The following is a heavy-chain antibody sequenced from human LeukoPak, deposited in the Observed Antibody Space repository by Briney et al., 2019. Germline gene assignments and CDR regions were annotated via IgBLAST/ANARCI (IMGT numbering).Heavy chain of an antibody. CDR1: EFTFSSYA. J-gene: IGHJ3*02. CDR2: ISSSSSYI. CDR3: ARSVGARGAFDI. Sequence: GGSLRLSCAASEFTFSSYAMHWVRQAPGKGLEWVSSISSSSSYIYYADSVKGRFTISRDNAKNSLYLQMNSLRAEDTAVYYCARSVGARGAFDIWGQGTMVTVSS. D-gene: IGHD1-26*01. V-gene: IGHV3-21*01.